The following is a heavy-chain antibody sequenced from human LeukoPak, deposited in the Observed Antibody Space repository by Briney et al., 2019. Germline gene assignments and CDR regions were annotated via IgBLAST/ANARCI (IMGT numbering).Heavy chain of an antibody. V-gene: IGHV4-4*02. Sequence: SETLSLTCTVSGVSITINYWWSWVRQSPGKGLEWIGEIHHSGSTTYNPSLKSRVTMSLDKSRNPISLKLRSVTAADTGVYYCATPTYFDILSGGWGRGTLVTVPS. J-gene: IGHJ4*02. CDR3: ATPTYFDILSGG. CDR1: GVSITINYW. D-gene: IGHD3-9*01. CDR2: IHHSGST.